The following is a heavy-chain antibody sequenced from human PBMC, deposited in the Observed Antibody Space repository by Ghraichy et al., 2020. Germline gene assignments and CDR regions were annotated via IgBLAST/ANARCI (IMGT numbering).Heavy chain of an antibody. D-gene: IGHD3-16*01. Sequence: SETLSLTCTVSGVSISSGSYYWCWIRQLPGKGLEWIGYIHYSGTTYYNPSLKSRVTTSGDTSKNQFSLKLSSVTAADTAVYYCARDLGGSSSYYGMDVWGQGTTVTVSS. CDR3: ARDLGGSSSYYGMDV. CDR2: IHYSGTT. J-gene: IGHJ6*02. CDR1: GVSISSGSYY. V-gene: IGHV4-31*03.